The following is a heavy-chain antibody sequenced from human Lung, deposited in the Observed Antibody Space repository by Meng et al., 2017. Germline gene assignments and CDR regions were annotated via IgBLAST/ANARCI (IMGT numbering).Heavy chain of an antibody. CDR2: IRGDGGSI. V-gene: IGHV3-74*03. J-gene: IGHJ4*02. CDR1: GFTFRSYW. CDR3: ARESGYFEY. Sequence: EVQLGEAGGGLVDPGGSLSLSCAASGFTFRSYWMHWVRQAPGKGLVWVSRIRGDGGSIVYADSVKGRFTISRDNAKNTLFLQMNSLRAEDTAVYYCARESGYFEYWGQGILVTVSS.